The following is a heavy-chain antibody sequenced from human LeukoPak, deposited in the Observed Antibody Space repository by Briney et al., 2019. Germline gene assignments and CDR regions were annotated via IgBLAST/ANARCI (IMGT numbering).Heavy chain of an antibody. CDR1: GYTFTGYY. V-gene: IGHV1-2*06. CDR3: ARGLWPLDYYYYYYMDV. D-gene: IGHD2/OR15-2a*01. CDR2: INPHSGGT. J-gene: IGHJ6*03. Sequence: ASVKVSCKASGYTFTGYYMHWVRQAPGQGLEWMGRINPHSGGTNYAQKFQGRVTMTSETSISTAYMELSRLRSDDTAVYYCARGLWPLDYYYYYYMDVWGKGTTVTVSS.